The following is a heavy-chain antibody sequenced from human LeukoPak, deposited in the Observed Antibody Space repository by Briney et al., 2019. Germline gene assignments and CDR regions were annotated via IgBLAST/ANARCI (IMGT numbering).Heavy chain of an antibody. CDR1: GFTFSSYA. D-gene: IGHD3-22*01. J-gene: IGHJ4*02. V-gene: IGHV3-23*01. CDR2: ISGSGGST. CDR3: AKHGTDYYDSSGYYYDH. Sequence: PGGSLSLSCAASGFTFSSYAMSWVRQAPGKGLEWVSAISGSGGSTYYADSVKGRFTISRDNSKNTLYLQMNSLRAEDTAVYYCAKHGTDYYDSSGYYYDHWGQGTLVTVSS.